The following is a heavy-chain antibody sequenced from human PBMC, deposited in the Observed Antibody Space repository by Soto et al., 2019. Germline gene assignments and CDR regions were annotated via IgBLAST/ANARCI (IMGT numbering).Heavy chain of an antibody. CDR1: GYTFTSYA. Sequence: ASVKVSCKASGYTFTSYAMHWVRQAPGQRLEWMGWINAGNGNTKYSQKFQGRVTITRDTSASTAYMELSSLRSEDTAVYYCARASPIRETYSYGDAFDIWGQGTMVTVSS. J-gene: IGHJ3*02. D-gene: IGHD5-18*01. V-gene: IGHV1-3*01. CDR3: ARASPIRETYSYGDAFDI. CDR2: INAGNGNT.